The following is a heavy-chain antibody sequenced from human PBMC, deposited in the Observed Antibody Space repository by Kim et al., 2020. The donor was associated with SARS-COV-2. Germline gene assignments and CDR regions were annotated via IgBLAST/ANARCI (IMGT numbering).Heavy chain of an antibody. D-gene: IGHD1-26*01. J-gene: IGHJ6*03. V-gene: IGHV4-61*07. Sequence: KSRVTISVDTSKNQFSLKLSSVTAADTAVYYCARLGGGSYPYYYYYMDVWGKGTTVTVSS. CDR3: ARLGGGSYPYYYYYMDV.